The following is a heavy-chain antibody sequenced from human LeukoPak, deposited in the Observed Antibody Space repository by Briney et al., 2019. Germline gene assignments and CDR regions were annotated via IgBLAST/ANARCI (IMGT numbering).Heavy chain of an antibody. J-gene: IGHJ5*02. D-gene: IGHD3-10*01. CDR1: GGSFSGYY. CDR3: ARITTMVRGVSPWFDP. V-gene: IGHV4-34*01. Sequence: PSETLSLTCAVYGGSFSGYYWSWIRQPPGKGLEWVGEINHSGSTNYNPSLKRRVTISVDTSKNQFSLKLSSVTAADTAVYYCARITTMVRGVSPWFDPWGQGTLVTVSS. CDR2: INHSGST.